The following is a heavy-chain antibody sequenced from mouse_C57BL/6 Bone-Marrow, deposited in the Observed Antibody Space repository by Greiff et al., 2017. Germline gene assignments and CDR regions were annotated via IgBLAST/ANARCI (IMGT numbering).Heavy chain of an antibody. CDR3: ARDQDEGGYDEPSY. J-gene: IGHJ3*01. CDR1: GYSITSGYY. V-gene: IGHV3-6*01. Sequence: VQLKESGPGLVKPSQSLSLTCSVTGYSITSGYYWNWIRQFPGNKLEWMGYISYDGSNNYNPSLKNRISITRDTSKNQFFLKLNSVTTEDTATYYCARDQDEGGYDEPSYWGQGTLVTVSA. CDR2: ISYDGSN. D-gene: IGHD2-2*01.